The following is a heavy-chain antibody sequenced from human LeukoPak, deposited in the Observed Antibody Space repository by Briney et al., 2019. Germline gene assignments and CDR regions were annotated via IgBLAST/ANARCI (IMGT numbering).Heavy chain of an antibody. V-gene: IGHV1-2*02. CDR1: GYTFTGYY. J-gene: IGHJ4*02. CDR2: INPNSGGT. Sequence: ASVKVSCKASGYTFTGYYMHWVRQAPGQGLEWMGWINPNSGGTNYAQKFQGRVTMTRDTSISTAYMELSRLRSDDTAVYYCARFGWRVDSSGYYFDYWGQRTLVTVSS. D-gene: IGHD3-22*01. CDR3: ARFGWRVDSSGYYFDY.